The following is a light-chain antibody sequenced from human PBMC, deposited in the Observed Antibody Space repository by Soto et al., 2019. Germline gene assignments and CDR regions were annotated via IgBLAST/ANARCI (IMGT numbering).Light chain of an antibody. CDR2: DAS. Sequence: EIVLRQSPATLSLSPGERATLSCRASQSVRTYLAWYQQKPGQAPRLLIYDASNRATGIPARFSGSGSGTDFTLTISSLEPEDFAVYYCQQRYSWRTFGQGTKVEIK. CDR3: QQRYSWRT. J-gene: IGKJ1*01. V-gene: IGKV3-11*01. CDR1: QSVRTY.